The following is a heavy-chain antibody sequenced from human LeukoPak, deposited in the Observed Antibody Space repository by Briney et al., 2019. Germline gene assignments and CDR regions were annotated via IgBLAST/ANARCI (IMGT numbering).Heavy chain of an antibody. CDR2: ISWNSGSI. CDR1: GFTFDDYA. J-gene: IGHJ4*02. V-gene: IGHV3-9*01. D-gene: IGHD2-2*01. Sequence: GGSLRLSCAASGFTFDDYAMHWVRQAPGKGLEWVSGISWNSGSIGYADSVKGRFTISRDNSKNTLYLQMNSLRAEDTAVYYCAKDIPPALYWGQGTLVTVSS. CDR3: AKDIPPALY.